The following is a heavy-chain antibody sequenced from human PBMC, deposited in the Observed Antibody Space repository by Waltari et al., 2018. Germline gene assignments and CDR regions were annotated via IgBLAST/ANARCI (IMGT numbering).Heavy chain of an antibody. Sequence: EVQLVESGGGLVQPGGSLRLSCGASGFTFSWYWMSWVGQTPGKGLEWVANINYDGSQKYYVDSVKGRFTISRDNAKNSVYLQMNSLRVEDTAVYYCAKSRGFEYWGQGTLITVSS. CDR2: INYDGSQK. D-gene: IGHD2-2*01. J-gene: IGHJ4*02. V-gene: IGHV3-7*01. CDR3: AKSRGFEY. CDR1: GFTFSWYW.